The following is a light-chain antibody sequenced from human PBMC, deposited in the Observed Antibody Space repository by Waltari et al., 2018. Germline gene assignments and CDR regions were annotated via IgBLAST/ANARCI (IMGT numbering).Light chain of an antibody. CDR1: SSDVGFYNY. CDR3: NSYTGSSSWV. CDR2: DVS. V-gene: IGLV2-14*01. J-gene: IGLJ3*02. Sequence: QSALTQPASVSGSPGQSITISCTGTSSDVGFYNYVSWSQQHPGKAPKPKIYDVSERPPGVSDRFSGSKSGNTASLTISGLQAEEEADYYCNSYTGSSSWVFGGGTKLTVL.